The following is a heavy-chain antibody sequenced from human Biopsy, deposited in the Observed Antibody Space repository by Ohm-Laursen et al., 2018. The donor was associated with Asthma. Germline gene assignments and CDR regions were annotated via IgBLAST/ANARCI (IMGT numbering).Heavy chain of an antibody. CDR1: GYTFISYG. D-gene: IGHD1-7*01. J-gene: IGHJ5*02. Sequence: VKVSCKASGYTFISYGMSWVRQAPGQGLEWMGRINPNSGGTNYAQKFQGRVTMTRDTSISTAYMELSRLRSDNTAVYYCAREGITGTTAWFDPWGQGTLVTVSS. CDR2: INPNSGGT. CDR3: AREGITGTTAWFDP. V-gene: IGHV1-2*06.